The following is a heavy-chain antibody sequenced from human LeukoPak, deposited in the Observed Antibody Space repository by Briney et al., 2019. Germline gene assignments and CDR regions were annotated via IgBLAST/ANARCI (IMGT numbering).Heavy chain of an antibody. CDR1: GFTFSSYS. V-gene: IGHV3-21*01. CDR2: ISSSSYI. Sequence: GGSLRLSCAASGFTFSSYSMNWVRQAPGKGLEWVSSISSSSYIYYADSVKGRFTISRDNAKNSLYLQMNSLRAEDTAVYYCARDYCTNGVCFDYYYYGMDVWGQGTTVTVSS. D-gene: IGHD2-8*01. J-gene: IGHJ6*02. CDR3: ARDYCTNGVCFDYYYYGMDV.